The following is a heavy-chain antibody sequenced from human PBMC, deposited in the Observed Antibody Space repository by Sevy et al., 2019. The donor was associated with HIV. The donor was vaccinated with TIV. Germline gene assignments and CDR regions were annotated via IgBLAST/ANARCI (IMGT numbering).Heavy chain of an antibody. CDR1: GDSFSSYF. CDR2: INTSGST. D-gene: IGHD7-27*01. J-gene: IGHJ4*02. V-gene: IGHV4-4*07. Sequence: SETLSLTCTVSGDSFSSYFWAWIQQPAGKGLEGIGRINTSGSTNYNPSLKSRVTMSVDTSKSQFSLKVTSLTAADTAIYFCARSNWVTATNGFSKSYYFDYWGQGSLVTVSS. CDR3: ARSNWVTATNGFSKSYYFDY.